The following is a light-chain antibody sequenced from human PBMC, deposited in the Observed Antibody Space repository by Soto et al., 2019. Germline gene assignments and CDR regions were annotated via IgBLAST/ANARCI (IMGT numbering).Light chain of an antibody. CDR1: QSVSSN. J-gene: IGKJ1*01. V-gene: IGKV3-15*01. CDR3: QQYNNWPPWT. Sequence: EMVMTQSPATLSVCPLEGASVCFRASQSVSSNLAWYQQKPGQAPRLLIYGASTRATGIPARFSGSGSGTEFTLTISSLQSEDSAVYYCQQYNNWPPWTFGQGTKVDIK. CDR2: GAS.